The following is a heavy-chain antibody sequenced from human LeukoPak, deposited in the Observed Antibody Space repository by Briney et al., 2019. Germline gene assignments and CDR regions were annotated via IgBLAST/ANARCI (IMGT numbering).Heavy chain of an antibody. CDR3: ARGGPSYYYDSSGYPDNWFDP. V-gene: IGHV4-61*02. J-gene: IGHJ5*02. D-gene: IGHD3-22*01. CDR1: GGSISSGSDY. Sequence: PSQTLSLTYTVSGGSISSGSDYWSWIRQPAGEGLEWIGRIYTSGSNNYNPSLKSRVTISVDTSKNQFSLKLSSVTAADTAVYYCARGGPSYYYDSSGYPDNWFDPWGQGTLVTVSS. CDR2: IYTSGSN.